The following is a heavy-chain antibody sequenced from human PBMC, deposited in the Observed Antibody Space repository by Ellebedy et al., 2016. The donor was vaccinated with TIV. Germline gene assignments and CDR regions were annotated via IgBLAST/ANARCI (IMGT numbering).Heavy chain of an antibody. D-gene: IGHD1-26*01. CDR1: GYTFTSYD. Sequence: AASVKVSCKTSGYTFTSYDMIWARQAPGQGLEWMGWIDTKTGNPTYAQGFTGRFVFPLDTSVSTAYLQISNLKAEDTAVFYCARLRPWELLDYWGQGTRVTVSS. V-gene: IGHV7-4-1*02. CDR2: IDTKTGNP. CDR3: ARLRPWELLDY. J-gene: IGHJ4*02.